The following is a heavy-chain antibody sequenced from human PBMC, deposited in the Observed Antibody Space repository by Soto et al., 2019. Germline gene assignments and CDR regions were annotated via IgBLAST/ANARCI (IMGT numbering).Heavy chain of an antibody. D-gene: IGHD6-13*01. Sequence: QVQLVQSGAEVKKPGSSVKVSCKASGGTFSSYAISWVRQAPGQGLEWMGGIIPIFGTANYAQKFQGSVTITADESTSTAYMELSSLRSEDTAVYYCAREVAAAGTVDYYYYGMDVWGQGTTVTVSS. J-gene: IGHJ6*02. CDR3: AREVAAAGTVDYYYYGMDV. V-gene: IGHV1-69*12. CDR1: GGTFSSYA. CDR2: IIPIFGTA.